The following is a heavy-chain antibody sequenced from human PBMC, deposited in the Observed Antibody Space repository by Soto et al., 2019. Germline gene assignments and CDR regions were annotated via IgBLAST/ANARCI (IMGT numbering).Heavy chain of an antibody. CDR2: IFSNGEK. J-gene: IGHJ4*02. V-gene: IGHV2-26*01. CDR1: GFSLSNARMG. CDR3: ARMSRSSGYACDY. D-gene: IGHD3-22*01. Sequence: SGPTLVNPTETLTLTCTVSGFSLSNARMGVSWIRQPPGKALEWLAHIFSNGEKSYSTSLKSRLTISKATSKSQVVLTMTNMDPVDTATYYCARMSRSSGYACDYWGQGTLVTVSS.